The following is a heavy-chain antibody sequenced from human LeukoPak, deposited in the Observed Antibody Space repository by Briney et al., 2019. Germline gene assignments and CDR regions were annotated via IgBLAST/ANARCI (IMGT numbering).Heavy chain of an antibody. Sequence: GGSLRLSCAASGFTFSDYYMSWIRQAPGKGLEWVSYISSSGSTIYNADSVKGRFTISRDNAKNSLYLQMNSLRAEDTALYYCAKDYFSGSMIAAAGPFDYWGQGTLVTVSS. V-gene: IGHV3-11*01. CDR2: ISSSGSTI. CDR1: GFTFSDYY. J-gene: IGHJ4*02. CDR3: AKDYFSGSMIAAAGPFDY. D-gene: IGHD6-13*01.